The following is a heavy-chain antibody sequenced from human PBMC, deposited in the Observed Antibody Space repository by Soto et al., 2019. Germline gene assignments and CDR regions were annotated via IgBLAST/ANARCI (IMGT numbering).Heavy chain of an antibody. V-gene: IGHV1-69*13. CDR1: GGTLSSYA. Sequence: XSVKVSCKASGGTLSSYAISWVRQAPGQGLEWMGGIIPIFGTANYAQKFQGRVTITADESTSTAYMELSSLRSEDTAVYYCASRYCNNGVCSTYFDYWGQGTLVSVSS. J-gene: IGHJ4*02. CDR2: IIPIFGTA. CDR3: ASRYCNNGVCSTYFDY. D-gene: IGHD2-8*01.